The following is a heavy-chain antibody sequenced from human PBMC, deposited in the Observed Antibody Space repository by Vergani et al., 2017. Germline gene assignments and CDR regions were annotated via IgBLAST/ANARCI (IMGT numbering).Heavy chain of an antibody. Sequence: QLQLQESGPGLVKPSETLSLTCTVSGGSISSSSYYWGWIRQPPGKGLEWIGSIYYSGSTYYNPSLKSRVTISVDTSKNQFSLKLSSVTAADTAVYYCARAAVAGKATNGFDPWGQGTLVTVSS. D-gene: IGHD6-19*01. CDR1: GGSISSSSYY. CDR3: ARAAVAGKATNGFDP. J-gene: IGHJ5*02. V-gene: IGHV4-39*01. CDR2: IYYSGST.